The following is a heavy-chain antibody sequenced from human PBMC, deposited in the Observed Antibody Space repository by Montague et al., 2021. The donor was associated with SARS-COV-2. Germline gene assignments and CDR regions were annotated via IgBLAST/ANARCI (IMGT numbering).Heavy chain of an antibody. J-gene: IGHJ4*02. CDR3: ARRGTGNYEILDY. D-gene: IGHD3-3*01. Sequence: SETLSLTCTISGGSMRRCYWTWIRQLPGKELEWIGSIYDSGGARHNPSLKSRVSISVDASKNQFSLRVTSVTAADTAVYFCARRGTGNYEILDYWGQGILVTVSS. CDR2: IYDSGGA. CDR1: GGSMRRCY. V-gene: IGHV4-59*01.